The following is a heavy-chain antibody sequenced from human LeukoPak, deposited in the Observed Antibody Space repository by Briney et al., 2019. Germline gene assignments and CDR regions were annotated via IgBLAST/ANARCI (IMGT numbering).Heavy chain of an antibody. CDR1: GYTFTSYG. CDR3: ARVHYDILTGYSYFDY. D-gene: IGHD3-9*01. V-gene: IGHV1-18*01. Sequence: ASVKVSCKASGYTFTSYGISWVRQAPGQGLEWMGWISAYNDDTNYAQKLQGRVTMTTDTSTSTAYMELRSLRSDDTAVYYCARVHYDILTGYSYFDYWGQGTLVTVSS. J-gene: IGHJ4*02. CDR2: ISAYNDDT.